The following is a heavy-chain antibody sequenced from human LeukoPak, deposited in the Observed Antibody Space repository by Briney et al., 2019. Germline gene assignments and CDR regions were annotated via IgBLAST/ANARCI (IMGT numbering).Heavy chain of an antibody. CDR1: GGSISSGSYY. J-gene: IGHJ4*02. Sequence: SETLSLTCTVSGGSISSGSYYWSWIRQPAGKGLEWIGRIYTSGSTNYNPSLKSRVTISVDTSKNQFSLKLSSVTAADTAVYYCARGAMVRGVIRAYYFDYWGQGTLVTVSS. D-gene: IGHD3-10*01. CDR2: IYTSGST. V-gene: IGHV4-61*02. CDR3: ARGAMVRGVIRAYYFDY.